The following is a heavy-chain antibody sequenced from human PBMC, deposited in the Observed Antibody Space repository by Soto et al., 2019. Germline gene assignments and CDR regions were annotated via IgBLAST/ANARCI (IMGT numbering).Heavy chain of an antibody. V-gene: IGHV4-34*01. CDR1: GGSFSDYY. J-gene: IGHJ4*02. CDR2: INHKGNT. Sequence: QVQLQQWGAGLLKPSETLSLTCAVYGGSFSDYYWSWIRQSPGKGLEWIGEINHKGNTNYNPSHKSRVTISVDKSKNQFSLKLSSVTAADTAVYYCAREWLRHVDYWGQGTLVTVSS. CDR3: AREWLRHVDY. D-gene: IGHD5-12*01.